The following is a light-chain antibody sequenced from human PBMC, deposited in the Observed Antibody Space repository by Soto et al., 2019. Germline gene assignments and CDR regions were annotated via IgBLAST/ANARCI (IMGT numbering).Light chain of an antibody. V-gene: IGKV3-11*01. CDR3: HPRQSWPRT. Sequence: EIVLTQSTATMSAFPGDRVTLSCRASQAVNTRLAWYQHKPGQAHRLLIYQTYIRAAGIPARFSASGSGTDFTLTISDVQPEDFALYYCHPRQSWPRTVGPGTQVDIK. J-gene: IGKJ1*01. CDR2: QTY. CDR1: QAVNTR.